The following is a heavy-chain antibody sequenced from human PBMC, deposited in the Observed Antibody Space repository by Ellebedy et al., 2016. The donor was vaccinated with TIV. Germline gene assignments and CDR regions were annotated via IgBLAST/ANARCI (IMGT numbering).Heavy chain of an antibody. J-gene: IGHJ3*02. CDR2: IFYTGST. CDR3: ARSGITLFGETDAFDM. CDR1: GDSLNTYY. Sequence: MPSETLSLTCTVSGDSLNTYYWSWIRQPPGKGLEWLGKIFYTGSTTYNPTLRGRITIPVDTSKNQFSLNLTSVTAADTAVYYCARSGITLFGETDAFDMWGQGTVVTVSS. V-gene: IGHV4-59*01. D-gene: IGHD3-3*01.